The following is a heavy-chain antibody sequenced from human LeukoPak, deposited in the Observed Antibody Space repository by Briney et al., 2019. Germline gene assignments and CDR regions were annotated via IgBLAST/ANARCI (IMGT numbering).Heavy chain of an antibody. CDR1: GSSISSSLYH. CDR3: ARQEIGLRSFDP. Sequence: SETLSLTCTVSGSSISSSLYHWGWIRQSPGKNLEWLGSIYYTGTTHYNPSLKSRVTISVDTSKNQFSLNLSSVTAADTAVYYCARQEIGLRSFDPWGQGTLVTVSS. V-gene: IGHV4-39*01. J-gene: IGHJ5*02. D-gene: IGHD3/OR15-3a*01. CDR2: IYYTGTT.